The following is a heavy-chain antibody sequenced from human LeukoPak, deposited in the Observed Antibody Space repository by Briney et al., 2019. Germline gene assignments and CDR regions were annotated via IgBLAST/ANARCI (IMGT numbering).Heavy chain of an antibody. Sequence: SETLSLTCTVSGGSISDYYWSWLRQPPGKGLEWIGDFYYSGTSRYNPSLKSRVTFSADTSENQFSLKLTSVTAADTAVYYCARHYYGDVYYFDFWGQGTLVTVSS. D-gene: IGHD3-16*01. CDR3: ARHYYGDVYYFDF. J-gene: IGHJ4*02. CDR2: FYYSGTS. CDR1: GGSISDYY. V-gene: IGHV4-59*08.